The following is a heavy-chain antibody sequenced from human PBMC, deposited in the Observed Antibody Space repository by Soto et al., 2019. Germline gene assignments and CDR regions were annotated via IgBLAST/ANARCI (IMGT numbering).Heavy chain of an antibody. Sequence: ASVKVSCKASGYTFTDYYMHWVRQAPGQGLEWMGWINPNSGGTNYAQKFQGWVTMTRDTSISTAYMELSRLRSDDTAVYYCARDRFSSGWTGAFDIWGQGTMVNVSS. CDR3: ARDRFSSGWTGAFDI. J-gene: IGHJ3*02. D-gene: IGHD6-19*01. CDR1: GYTFTDYY. V-gene: IGHV1-2*04. CDR2: INPNSGGT.